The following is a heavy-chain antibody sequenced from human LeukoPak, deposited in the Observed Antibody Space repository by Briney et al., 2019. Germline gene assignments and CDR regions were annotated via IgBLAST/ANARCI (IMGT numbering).Heavy chain of an antibody. D-gene: IGHD6-13*01. CDR1: AYTFSTSG. J-gene: IGHJ5*02. Sequence: ASVKVSCKASAYTFSTSGMSWVRQAPGQGLEWMGWISAYNGKTNYAQKLQGRVTMTTDTSTTTAYMELRSLRTEDTAVYYCARDQGRPMSSSWYGFWFDPWGQGTLVTVSS. CDR3: ARDQGRPMSSSWYGFWFDP. CDR2: ISAYNGKT. V-gene: IGHV1-18*01.